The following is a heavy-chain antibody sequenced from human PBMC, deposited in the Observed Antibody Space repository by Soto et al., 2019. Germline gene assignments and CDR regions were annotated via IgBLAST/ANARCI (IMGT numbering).Heavy chain of an antibody. J-gene: IGHJ4*02. CDR2: INPNSGGT. CDR1: GYTFTGYY. CDR3: ARSRITSDVLLDD. Sequence: ASVKVSCKASGYTFTGYYMHWVRQAPGQGLEWMGWINPNSGGTNYAQKFQGWVTMTRDTSISTAYMELSRLRSDDTAVYYCARSRITSDVLLDDWGQGTLVTVSS. V-gene: IGHV1-2*04.